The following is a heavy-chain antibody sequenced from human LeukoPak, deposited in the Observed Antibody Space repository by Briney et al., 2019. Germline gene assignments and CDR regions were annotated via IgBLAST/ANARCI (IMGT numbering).Heavy chain of an antibody. V-gene: IGHV3-23*01. J-gene: IGHJ4*02. CDR2: ISGSGGST. CDR1: GFIFNNYG. CDR3: AKLLLWFGESDY. D-gene: IGHD3-10*01. Sequence: GGSLRLSCAASGFIFNNYGLIWVRQAPGKGLEWVSAISGSGGSTYYADSVKGRFTISRDNSKNTLYLQMNSLRAEDTAVYYCAKLLLWFGESDYWGQGTLVTVSS.